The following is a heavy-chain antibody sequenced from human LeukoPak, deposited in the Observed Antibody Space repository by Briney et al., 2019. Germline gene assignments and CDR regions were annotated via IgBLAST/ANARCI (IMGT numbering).Heavy chain of an antibody. CDR2: VGGNGYP. Sequence: GGSLRLSCAASGFTFTNYWMYWFRQVPGKGPVWVSRVGGNGYPMYADSVKGRFTISRDSSKNTLYLQMNSLRDEDTAVYFCAAEYCGGGFCYTRHSGHDYWGLGTLVTVSS. CDR1: GFTFTNYW. V-gene: IGHV3-74*03. CDR3: AAEYCGGGFCYTRHSGHDY. J-gene: IGHJ4*02. D-gene: IGHD2-15*01.